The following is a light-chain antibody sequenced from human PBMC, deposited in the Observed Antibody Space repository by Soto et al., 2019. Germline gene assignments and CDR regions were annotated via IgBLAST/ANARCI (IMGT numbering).Light chain of an antibody. CDR2: SNN. CDR3: AAWDDSLNGYV. J-gene: IGLJ1*01. V-gene: IGLV1-44*01. CDR1: SSVVDNYNF. Sequence: QSVLTQPASVSGSPGQSITISCTATSSVVDNYNFVSWYQHHPGKAPKLLIYSNNQRPSGVPDRFSGSKSGTSASLAISGLQSEDEADYYCAAWDDSLNGYVFGTGTKVTVL.